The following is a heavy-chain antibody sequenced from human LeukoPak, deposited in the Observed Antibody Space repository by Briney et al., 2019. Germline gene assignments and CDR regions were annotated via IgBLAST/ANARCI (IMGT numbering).Heavy chain of an antibody. CDR2: MNPKRGNT. J-gene: IGHJ6*02. Sequence: ASVKVSCKASGYSLTSYDINWVRQGSGQGLEWMGWMNPKRGNTGYAPTFQGRVTITRDTSIDTAFMELSSLRPDDTAVYYCARGGSSSSYYNNYGMDVWGQGTTITVSS. CDR1: GYSLTSYD. V-gene: IGHV1-8*01. CDR3: ARGGSSSSYYNNYGMDV. D-gene: IGHD6-13*01.